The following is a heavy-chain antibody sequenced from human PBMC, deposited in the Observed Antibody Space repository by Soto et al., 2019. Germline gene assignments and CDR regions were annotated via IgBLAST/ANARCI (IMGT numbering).Heavy chain of an antibody. CDR3: ARQARLFGVSWFDP. Sequence: PSETLSLTCAVYGGSFSAYYWSWIRQPPGKGLEWIGEINNSGGTSYNPSLKSRVTMTRDTSTSTVYMELSSLRSEDTAVYYCARQARLFGVSWFDPWGQGTLVTVSS. D-gene: IGHD3-10*01. CDR2: INNSGGT. J-gene: IGHJ5*02. V-gene: IGHV4-34*10. CDR1: GGSFSAYY.